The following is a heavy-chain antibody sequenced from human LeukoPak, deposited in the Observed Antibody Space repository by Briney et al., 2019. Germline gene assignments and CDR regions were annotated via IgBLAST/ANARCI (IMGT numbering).Heavy chain of an antibody. Sequence: PGGSLRLSCPVSGFTFSRYAMTWVRQAPGRGLECVSVISGGGGVTYYADSVKGRFTISRDNSKNTLYLQMTSLRAEDTAVYYCAKGSSDSWYSALEYWGQGTLVTVSS. J-gene: IGHJ4*02. CDR3: AKGSSDSWYSALEY. V-gene: IGHV3-23*01. CDR1: GFTFSRYA. CDR2: ISGGGGVT. D-gene: IGHD3-22*01.